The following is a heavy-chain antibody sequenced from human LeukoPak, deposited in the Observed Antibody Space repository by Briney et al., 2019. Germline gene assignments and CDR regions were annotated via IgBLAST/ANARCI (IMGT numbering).Heavy chain of an antibody. CDR2: MNPNSGNT. Sequence: GASVKVSCKASGYTLTSYDFNWVRQATGQGLEWMGWMNPNSGNTGYAQKFQGRVTMTRNTSISTAYMELSSLRSEDTAVYYCAREARPLDYDSSGYYYLWGQGTLVTVSS. CDR1: GYTLTSYD. V-gene: IGHV1-8*01. D-gene: IGHD3-22*01. CDR3: AREARPLDYDSSGYYYL. J-gene: IGHJ5*02.